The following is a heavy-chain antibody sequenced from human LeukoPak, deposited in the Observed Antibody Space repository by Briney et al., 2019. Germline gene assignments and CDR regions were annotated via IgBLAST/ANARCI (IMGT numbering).Heavy chain of an antibody. CDR2: ISSLSNYM. CDR1: EFTFSSYT. Sequence: PGGSLRLSCAASEFTFSSYTMNWVRQAPGKGLEWVSSISSLSNYMYYADSVKGRFTISRDNSKNTLYLQMNSLRAEDTAVYYCAKELYCSGGSCNYWGQGTLVTVSS. CDR3: AKELYCSGGSCNY. V-gene: IGHV3-21*04. D-gene: IGHD2-15*01. J-gene: IGHJ4*02.